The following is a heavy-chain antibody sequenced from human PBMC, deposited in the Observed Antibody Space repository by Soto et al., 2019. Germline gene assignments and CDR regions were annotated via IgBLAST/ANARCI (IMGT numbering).Heavy chain of an antibody. J-gene: IGHJ5*02. V-gene: IGHV4-59*01. CDR3: ARGKWLRLDNWFDP. D-gene: IGHD5-12*01. CDR1: GGSISGYY. CDR2: IYYSGST. Sequence: SETLSLTCTVSGGSISGYYWSWIRQPPGKGLEWIGYIYYSGSTNYNPSLKSRVTISVDTSKNQFSLKLSSVTAADTAVYYCARGKWLRLDNWFDPWGQGTLVTVSS.